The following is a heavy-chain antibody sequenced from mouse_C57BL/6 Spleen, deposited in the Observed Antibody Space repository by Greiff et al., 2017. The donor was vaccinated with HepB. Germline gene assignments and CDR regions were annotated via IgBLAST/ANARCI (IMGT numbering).Heavy chain of an antibody. D-gene: IGHD1-1*01. Sequence: VQLQQSGAELVMPGASVKLSCKASGYTFTSYWMHWVKQRPGQGLEWIGEIDPSDSYTNYNQKFKGKSTLTVDKSSSTAYMQLSSLTSEDSAVYYCARGYYGKDFDYWGQGTTLTVSS. CDR3: ARGYYGKDFDY. V-gene: IGHV1-69*01. CDR2: IDPSDSYT. CDR1: GYTFTSYW. J-gene: IGHJ2*01.